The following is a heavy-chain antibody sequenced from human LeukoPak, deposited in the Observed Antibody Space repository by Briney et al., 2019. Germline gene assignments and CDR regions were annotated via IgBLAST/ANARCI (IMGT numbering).Heavy chain of an antibody. CDR3: ARGVNSGYFDY. CDR2: IYYSGST. V-gene: IGHV4-59*01. D-gene: IGHD1-26*01. J-gene: IGHJ4*02. CDR1: GGSISSYY. Sequence: SETLSLNCTVSGGSISSYYWSWLRQPPGKGLEWIGYIYYSGSTNYNPSLKSRVTISVDTSKNQFSLKLTSVTAADTAVYYCARGVNSGYFDYCGQGTLVTVSS.